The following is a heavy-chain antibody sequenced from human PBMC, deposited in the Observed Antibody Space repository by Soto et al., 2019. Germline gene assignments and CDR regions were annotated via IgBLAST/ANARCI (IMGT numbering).Heavy chain of an antibody. CDR1: GGSITSYY. CDR2: LHYSGRT. J-gene: IGHJ4*02. CDR3: ARAGNWGDGCYYYFDY. Sequence: SETLSLTCTVSGGSITSYYWSWLRQPPGQGLEWIGYLHYSGRTSYNASLQSRVTISGDTSKNQFSLKLNSVTAAATAVYYCARAGNWGDGCYYYFDYWGRGTLVTFS. D-gene: IGHD2-21*02. V-gene: IGHV4-59*01.